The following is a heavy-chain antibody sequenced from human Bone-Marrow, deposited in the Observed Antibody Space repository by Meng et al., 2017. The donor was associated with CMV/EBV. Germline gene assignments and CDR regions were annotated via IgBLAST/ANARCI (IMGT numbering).Heavy chain of an antibody. CDR3: AKDLGVTPLSGGLQFDD. CDR1: GFTFSSYG. Sequence: GGSLRLSCAASGFTFSSYGMHWVRQAPGKGLEWVAFIRYDGSNKYYADSVKGRFTISRDNSKNTLYLQMNSLRAEDTAVYYCAKDLGVTPLSGGLQFDDWVQGTLVTVSS. D-gene: IGHD5-24*01. V-gene: IGHV3-30*02. CDR2: IRYDGSNK. J-gene: IGHJ4*02.